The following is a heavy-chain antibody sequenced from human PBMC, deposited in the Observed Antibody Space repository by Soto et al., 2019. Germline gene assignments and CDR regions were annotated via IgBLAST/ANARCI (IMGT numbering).Heavy chain of an antibody. CDR2: ISGYNGHT. CDR1: GYTFTTYG. CDR3: AREGEMPYYYYGLDV. V-gene: IGHV1-18*01. J-gene: IGHJ6*02. D-gene: IGHD3-16*01. Sequence: QVQLVQSGAEVRKPGASVKVSCKASGYTFTTYGISWVRQAPGQGLEWMGWISGYNGHTKYAQKFQGRVTMTTDTPTSTVDMDLRSLRADDTAVYYCAREGEMPYYYYGLDVRGQGTTVTVSS.